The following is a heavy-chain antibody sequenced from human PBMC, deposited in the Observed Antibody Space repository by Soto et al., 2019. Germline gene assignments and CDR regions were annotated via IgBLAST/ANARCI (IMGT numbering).Heavy chain of an antibody. J-gene: IGHJ5*02. CDR3: VTASFSYYYDSSGYPT. CDR1: GFTFSSYA. CDR2: ISSNGGST. Sequence: PGGSLRLSCSASGFTFSSYAMHWVRQAPGKGLEYVSAISSNGGSTYYADSVKGRFTISRDNSKNMLYLQMSSLRDEDTAVYYCVTASFSYYYDSSGYPTWGQGTLVTVSS. D-gene: IGHD3-22*01. V-gene: IGHV3-64D*06.